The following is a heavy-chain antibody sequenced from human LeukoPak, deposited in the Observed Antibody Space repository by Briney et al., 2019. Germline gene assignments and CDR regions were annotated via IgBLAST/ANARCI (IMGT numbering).Heavy chain of an antibody. V-gene: IGHV3-23*01. D-gene: IGHD6-19*01. J-gene: IGHJ4*02. CDR2: LTGSGATT. CDR1: GFTFSTNA. CDR3: ASNAYSSGRLSYFDS. Sequence: GSLRLSCAASGFTFSTNAMAWVRQAPGKGLEWVSGLTGSGATTYYADSVRGRFTISRDNSQNMLYLQMNSLRVEDTAVYFCASNAYSSGRLSYFDSWGQGTLVTVSS.